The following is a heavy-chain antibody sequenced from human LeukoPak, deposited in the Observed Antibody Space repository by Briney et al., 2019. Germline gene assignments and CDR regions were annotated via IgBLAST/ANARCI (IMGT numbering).Heavy chain of an antibody. D-gene: IGHD3-3*01. J-gene: IGHJ4*02. Sequence: GGSLRLSCAASGFTFSTYVMNWFRQAPGKGLEWVSTISVGAEYIFYADSVKGRFTISRDDSNNALYLQMHSLRAEDTALYYCASGPPFLKYFEYWGQGTLVAVSS. CDR1: GFTFSTYV. V-gene: IGHV3-23*01. CDR2: ISVGAEYI. CDR3: ASGPPFLKYFEY.